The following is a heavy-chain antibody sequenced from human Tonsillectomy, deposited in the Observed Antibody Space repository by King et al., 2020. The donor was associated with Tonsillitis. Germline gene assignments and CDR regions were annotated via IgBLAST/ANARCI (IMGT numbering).Heavy chain of an antibody. Sequence: VQLXESGPGLXXPXETLSLTCTVSDGSIXSDYWSWIRXPPGKGLXWIXXXXXXGXTXYTXPPKSRXTISVDTXKXQFSLXLGSXXAADPAVYYCARGPGPIHFYYGMDVWAQGTTVTVSS. CDR2: XXXXGXT. V-gene: IGHV4-59*01. CDR1: DGSIXSDY. J-gene: IGHJ6*02. CDR3: ARGPGPIHFYYGMDV.